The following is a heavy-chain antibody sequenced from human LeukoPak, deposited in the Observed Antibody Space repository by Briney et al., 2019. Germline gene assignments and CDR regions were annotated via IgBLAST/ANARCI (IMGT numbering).Heavy chain of an antibody. Sequence: SVKVSCKTSGDTFSNDAISGVRQAPGQGPEWMGDIIPKFGTTNYAQKFRGRVSITTDDSTTTAYMELSRLKSDDTAVYYCARNRGSHRYYYGLDVWGQGTTVTVSS. V-gene: IGHV1-69*05. J-gene: IGHJ6*02. CDR2: IIPKFGTT. CDR1: GDTFSNDA. D-gene: IGHD1-26*01. CDR3: ARNRGSHRYYYGLDV.